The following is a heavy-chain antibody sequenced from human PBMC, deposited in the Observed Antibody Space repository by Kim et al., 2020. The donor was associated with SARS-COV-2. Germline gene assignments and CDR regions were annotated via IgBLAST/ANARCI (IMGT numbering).Heavy chain of an antibody. CDR2: INQGGNDK. Sequence: SLLLSCAASGFPFSFYWMTFVSQPPFPLLEWVASINQGGNDKYYVDSVNGRLTILRDPSRNSLSLQMNSLRADDTAVYYCVRYCSGVTCDGQQSPFEYWGQGTLVTVSS. D-gene: IGHD2-15*01. V-gene: IGHV3-7*01. CDR3: VRYCSGVTCDGQQSPFEY. J-gene: IGHJ4*02. CDR1: GFPFSFYW.